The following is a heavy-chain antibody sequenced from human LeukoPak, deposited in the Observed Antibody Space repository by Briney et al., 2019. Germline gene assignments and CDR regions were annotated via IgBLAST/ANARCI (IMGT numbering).Heavy chain of an antibody. CDR2: IYYSGST. D-gene: IGHD2-8*01. Sequence: PSETLSLTCTVSGGSISSSFYYWGWIRQHPGKGLEWIGYIYYSGSTYYNPSLKSRVTISVDTSKNQFSLKLSSVTAADTAIYYCARVYAQRNWFDPWGQGTLVTVSS. CDR1: GGSISSSFYY. V-gene: IGHV4-31*03. J-gene: IGHJ5*02. CDR3: ARVYAQRNWFDP.